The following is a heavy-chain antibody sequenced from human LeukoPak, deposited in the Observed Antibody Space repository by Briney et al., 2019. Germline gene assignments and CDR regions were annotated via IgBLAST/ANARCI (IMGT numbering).Heavy chain of an antibody. Sequence: ASVTVSCKASGYTFTSYDINWVRPATGQGLEWMGWMNPNSGNTGYAQKFQGRVTMTRNTSISTAYMELSSLRSEDTAVYYCARRPRGYYYYGMDVWGQGTTVTVSS. V-gene: IGHV1-8*01. CDR1: GYTFTSYD. J-gene: IGHJ6*02. CDR2: MNPNSGNT. CDR3: ARRPRGYYYYGMDV. D-gene: IGHD3-10*01.